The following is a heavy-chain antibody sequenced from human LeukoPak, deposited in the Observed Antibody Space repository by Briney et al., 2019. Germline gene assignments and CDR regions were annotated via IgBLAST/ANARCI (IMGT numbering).Heavy chain of an antibody. CDR1: GLPFSAYA. J-gene: IGHJ4*02. D-gene: IGHD1-26*01. CDR2: ISGDGAST. V-gene: IGHV3-23*01. Sequence: PGGSLRLSCVASGLPFSAYAMSWVRQAPGKGLGWVSSISGDGASTYYADSVKGRFTISRDNSKNTLYVQMNSLRAEDTAIYYCAREVGHLDYWGQGTLVTVSS. CDR3: AREVGHLDY.